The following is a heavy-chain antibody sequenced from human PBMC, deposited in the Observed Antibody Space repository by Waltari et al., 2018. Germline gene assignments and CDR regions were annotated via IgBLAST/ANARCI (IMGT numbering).Heavy chain of an antibody. CDR1: GFSPSNFG. D-gene: IGHD3-10*01. J-gene: IGHJ5*02. Sequence: QVQLVESGEGVVQPGMSLRRSCAASGFSPSNFGMHWVRQAPGKGLEWVALAFFDGIKTYYADSVRGRFTISRDNSKNTLYLDINNLRVDDTGIYYCAKDAFGNTYLDHWGQGTVVTVSS. V-gene: IGHV3-30*18. CDR2: AFFDGIKT. CDR3: AKDAFGNTYLDH.